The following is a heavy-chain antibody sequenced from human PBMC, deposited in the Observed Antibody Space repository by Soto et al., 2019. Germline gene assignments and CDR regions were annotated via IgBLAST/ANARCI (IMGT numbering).Heavy chain of an antibody. V-gene: IGHV4-30-4*02. Sequence: SETLSLTCTVSGGSIKSDYYWAWVRQPPGGGLEWMGYKYYSGATDSDPSLEARVSFSVDTSRNQFFLNLTSVTVADTDVYYCDRGRKSYFYYGMDVWGPGIPVTVSS. J-gene: IGHJ6*02. CDR1: GGSIKSDYY. CDR2: KYYSGAT. CDR3: DRGRKSYFYYGMDV.